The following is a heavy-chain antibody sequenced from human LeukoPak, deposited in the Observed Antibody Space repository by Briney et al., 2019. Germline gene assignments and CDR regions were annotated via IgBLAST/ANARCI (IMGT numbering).Heavy chain of an antibody. J-gene: IGHJ3*02. V-gene: IGHV3-66*02. CDR3: ARAYHGYNYNAAFDI. Sequence: GGSLRLSCAASGFTVSSNYMSWVRQAPGKGLEWVSVIYSGGSTYYADSVKGRFTISRDNSKNTLYLQMNSLRAEDTAVYYCARAYHGYNYNAAFDIWGQGTMVTVSS. CDR2: IYSGGST. CDR1: GFTVSSNY. D-gene: IGHD5-24*01.